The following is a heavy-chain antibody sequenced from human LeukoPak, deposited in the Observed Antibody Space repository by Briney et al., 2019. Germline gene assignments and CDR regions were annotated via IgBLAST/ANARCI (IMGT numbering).Heavy chain of an antibody. CDR2: ISYSGNT. CDR3: AKHKTLYYYYYGMDV. CDR1: GGSISSSSYY. Sequence: PSETLSLTCTVSGGSISSSSYYWGWIRQPPGKGLEWIGSISYSGNTYYNPSLKRRLTISVDTSKNQFSLKLSSVTAADTAVYYCAKHKTLYYYYYGMDVWGQGTTVTVSS. V-gene: IGHV4-39*01. J-gene: IGHJ6*02.